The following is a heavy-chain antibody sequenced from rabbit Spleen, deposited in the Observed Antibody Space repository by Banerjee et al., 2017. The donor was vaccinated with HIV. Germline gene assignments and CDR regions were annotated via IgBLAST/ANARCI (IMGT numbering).Heavy chain of an antibody. CDR1: GIDFSSYG. J-gene: IGHJ4*01. CDR3: ARDVNGGSYDFNL. Sequence: ELMESGGGLVQPGESLKLSCKASGIDFSSYGISWVRQAPGKGPEWIAYIYPVFGITNYANSVKGRFTISSDNAQNTVFLQMTSLTASDTATYFCARDVNGGSYDFNLWGQGTLVTVS. V-gene: IGHV1S47*01. CDR2: IYPVFGIT. D-gene: IGHD5-1*01.